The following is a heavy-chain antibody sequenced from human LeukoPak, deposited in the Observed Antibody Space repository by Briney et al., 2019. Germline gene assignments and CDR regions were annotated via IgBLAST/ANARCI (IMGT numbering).Heavy chain of an antibody. CDR3: AGGRRITIFGVVTSDNWFDP. Sequence: ASVKVSCKASGYTFTSYGISWVRQAPGQGLEWMGWINTNTGNPTYAQGFTGRFVFSLDTSVSTAYLQISSLKAEDTAVYYCAGGRRITIFGVVTSDNWFDPWGQGTLVTVSS. CDR1: GYTFTSYG. J-gene: IGHJ5*02. CDR2: INTNTGNP. V-gene: IGHV7-4-1*02. D-gene: IGHD3-3*01.